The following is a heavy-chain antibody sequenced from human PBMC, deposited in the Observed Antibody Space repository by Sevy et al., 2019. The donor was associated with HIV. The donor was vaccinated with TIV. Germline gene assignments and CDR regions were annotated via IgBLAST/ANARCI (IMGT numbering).Heavy chain of an antibody. V-gene: IGHV3-21*01. CDR3: ARGDRDTAMVDYYYYGMDV. CDR2: ISSSSSYI. CDR1: GFTFSSYT. Sequence: GGSLRLSCAASGFTFSSYTMKWVRQAPGKGLEWVSSISSSSSYIYYADSVKGRFTISRVNAKKSLYLQMNSLRAEDTAVYYCARGDRDTAMVDYYYYGMDVWGQGTTVTVSS. J-gene: IGHJ6*02. D-gene: IGHD5-18*01.